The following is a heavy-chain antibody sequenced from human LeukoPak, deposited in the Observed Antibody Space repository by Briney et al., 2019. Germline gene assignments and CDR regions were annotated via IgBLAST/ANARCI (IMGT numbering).Heavy chain of an antibody. V-gene: IGHV4-61*08. J-gene: IGHJ6*03. CDR2: IYHSGST. D-gene: IGHD1-26*01. Sequence: SETLSLTCTVSGGSISSGGYYWSWIRQPPGKGLEWIGYIYHSGSTNYNPSLKSRVTISVDTSKNQFSLKLSSVTAADTAVYYCARGVGATGGYYYYMDVWGKGTTVTVSS. CDR1: GGSISSGGYY. CDR3: ARGVGATGGYYYYMDV.